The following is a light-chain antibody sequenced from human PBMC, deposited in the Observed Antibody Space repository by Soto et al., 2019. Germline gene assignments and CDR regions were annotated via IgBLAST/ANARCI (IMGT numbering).Light chain of an antibody. CDR2: GAS. Sequence: EIVMTQSPATLSVSPGESATLSCRASQSVSNNLAWDQQKPGQAPRLLIYGASARATGIPARFSGSGSGSEFTLSLSGMQSEDFAVYYCQQYNNWPLTLGGGTKVEIK. V-gene: IGKV3-15*01. J-gene: IGKJ4*01. CDR1: QSVSNN. CDR3: QQYNNWPLT.